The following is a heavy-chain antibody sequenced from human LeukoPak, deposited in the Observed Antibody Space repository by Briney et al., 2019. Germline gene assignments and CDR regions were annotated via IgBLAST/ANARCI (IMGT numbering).Heavy chain of an antibody. D-gene: IGHD1-14*01. CDR3: ARDRTDNRNQPGACDV. CDR1: GFTFSSYG. Sequence: PGGSLRLSCAASGFTFSSYGMQWVRQAPGKGLEWVAIIWYDGSKEYYADSVKGRFTISRDNSKNTLYLQMNSLRAEDRAVYYCARDRTDNRNQPGACDVWGQGTKVTVSS. V-gene: IGHV3-33*01. J-gene: IGHJ3*01. CDR2: IWYDGSKE.